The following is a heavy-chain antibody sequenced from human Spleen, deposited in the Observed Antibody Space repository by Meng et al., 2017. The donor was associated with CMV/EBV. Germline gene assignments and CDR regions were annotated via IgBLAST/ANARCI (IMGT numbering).Heavy chain of an antibody. CDR3: ARGANYEFWSGYDYFDY. CDR2: ISSDGDNK. V-gene: IGHV3-30-3*01. J-gene: IGHJ4*02. D-gene: IGHD3/OR15-3a*01. Sequence: GGALRLSCGASGFTFRDYAMHWVRQAPGQGLEWVALISSDGDNKYYAASVKGRFTLSMDNSKNTLYLQMNSLRREDTAVYYCARGANYEFWSGYDYFDYWGQGAQVTVSS. CDR1: GFTFRDYA.